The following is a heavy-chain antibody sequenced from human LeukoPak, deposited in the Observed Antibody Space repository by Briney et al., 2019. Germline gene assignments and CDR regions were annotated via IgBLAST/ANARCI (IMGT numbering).Heavy chain of an antibody. CDR1: GFMFSSYW. Sequence: PGGSLRLSCAASGFMFSSYWMSWVRQVPGKGLEWVANIKQDGTETSYVDSVEGRFTISRDNAKNSLFLQMNSLRADDTALYYCARGVTSAWYLRYYFEYWGQGIMVTVSS. V-gene: IGHV3-7*03. J-gene: IGHJ4*02. CDR2: IKQDGTET. CDR3: ARGVTSAWYLRYYFEY. D-gene: IGHD6-13*01.